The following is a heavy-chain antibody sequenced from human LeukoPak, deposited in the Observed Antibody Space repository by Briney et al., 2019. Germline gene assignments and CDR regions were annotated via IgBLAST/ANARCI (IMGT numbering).Heavy chain of an antibody. CDR1: GYTFTSYD. Sequence: ASVKVSCKASGYTFTSYDISWVRQATGQGREWMGWMSPNSGNTGYAQKFQGRVTMTRNTSISTAYMELSSLRSEDTAVYYCAKGGSPHFDYWGQGTLVTVSS. CDR3: AKGGSPHFDY. J-gene: IGHJ4*02. V-gene: IGHV1-8*01. D-gene: IGHD2-15*01. CDR2: MSPNSGNT.